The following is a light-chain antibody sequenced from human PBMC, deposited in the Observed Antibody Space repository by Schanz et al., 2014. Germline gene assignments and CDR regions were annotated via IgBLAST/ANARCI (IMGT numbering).Light chain of an antibody. V-gene: IGLV2-14*02. J-gene: IGLJ3*02. CDR3: SSYTSSTTLV. CDR2: DVS. CDR1: SSDVGSYDL. Sequence: QSALIQPPSVSGSPGQSVTISCTGTSSDVGSYDLVSWYQQHPGKAPKLMISDVSYRPSGVPDRFSGSKSVNTASLTISGLQAEDEAVYYCSSYTSSTTLVFGGGTKLTVL.